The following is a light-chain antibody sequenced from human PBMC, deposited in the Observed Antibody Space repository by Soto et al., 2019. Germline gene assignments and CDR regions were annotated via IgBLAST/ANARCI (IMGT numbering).Light chain of an antibody. CDR2: EVS. V-gene: IGKV2-24*01. CDR1: QSLVHSDGNTY. J-gene: IGKJ4*01. CDR3: MQTTQFPLS. Sequence: DIVMTQTTLSSPVTLGQPASISCRSSQSLVHSDGNTYLNWLQQRPGQPPRLLIYEVSNRFSGVPDRVSGSGAGTDFTLEISRVEAEDVGVYYCMQTTQFPLSFGGGTKVEIK.